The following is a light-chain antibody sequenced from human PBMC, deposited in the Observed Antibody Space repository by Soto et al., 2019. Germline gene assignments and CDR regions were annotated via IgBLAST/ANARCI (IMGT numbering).Light chain of an antibody. Sequence: QSALTQPASVSGSPGQSITISCTGTSSDVGGFNYVSWYQQHPDKAPKLMIYEVTDRPSGVSNRFSGSKSGNTASLTISVLRSEYEADYYCSSYTSSSTLVFGGGPSSPS. V-gene: IGLV2-14*01. CDR2: EVT. CDR3: SSYTSSSTLV. CDR1: SSDVGGFNY. J-gene: IGLJ3*02.